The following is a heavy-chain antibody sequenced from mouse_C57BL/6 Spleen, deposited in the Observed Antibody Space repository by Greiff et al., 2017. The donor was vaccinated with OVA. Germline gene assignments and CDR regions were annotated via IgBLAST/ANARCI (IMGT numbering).Heavy chain of an antibody. CDR1: GFTFSDYG. J-gene: IGHJ1*03. CDR3: ARGDWYFDV. V-gene: IGHV5-17*01. CDR2: ISRGSSTI. Sequence: EVQRVESGGGLVKPGGSLKLSCAASGFTFSDYGMHWVRQAPEKGLEWVAYISRGSSTIYYADTVKGRFTISRDNAKNTLFLQMTSLRSEDTAMYYCARGDWYFDVWGTGTTVTVAS.